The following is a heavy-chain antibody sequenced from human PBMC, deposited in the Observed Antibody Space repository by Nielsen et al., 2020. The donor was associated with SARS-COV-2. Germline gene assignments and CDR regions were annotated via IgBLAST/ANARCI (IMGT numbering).Heavy chain of an antibody. CDR3: TRVNEDQKYSFGLYFFDI. D-gene: IGHD5-18*01. V-gene: IGHV1-46*01. J-gene: IGHJ4*02. CDR2: INPSGGST. Sequence: WVRQAPGQGLEWMGIINPSGGSTSYAQKFQGRVTMTRDTSTSTVYMELSSLRSEDTAVYYCTRVNEDQKYSFGLYFFDIWGQGTVVTVSS.